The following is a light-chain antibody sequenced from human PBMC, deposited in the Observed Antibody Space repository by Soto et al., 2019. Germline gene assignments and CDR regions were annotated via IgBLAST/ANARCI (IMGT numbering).Light chain of an antibody. J-gene: IGKJ1*01. CDR2: AAS. CDR1: QSISSY. V-gene: IGKV1-39*01. CDR3: QQSYSTRGA. Sequence: DIQMTQSPSSLSASVGDRVTITCRASQSISSYLNWYQQKPGKAPKLLIYAASSLQSGVPSRFSGSGSGTDFTLNISSLQPEDFATYYCQQSYSTRGAFGQGTKVEIK.